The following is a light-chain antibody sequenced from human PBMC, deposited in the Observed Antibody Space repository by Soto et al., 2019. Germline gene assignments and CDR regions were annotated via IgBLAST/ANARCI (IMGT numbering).Light chain of an antibody. J-gene: IGLJ2*01. V-gene: IGLV2-14*01. CDR2: DVS. CDR1: SSDVGGYNY. Sequence: QSALTQPASVSGSPGQSITISCTGTSSDVGGYNYVSWYQQHPGKAPKLMIYDVSNRPSGVSNRFSGSKSGNTASLTISGVQAEDEADYYCSSYTSSSTLEFGGWTKLTVL. CDR3: SSYTSSSTLE.